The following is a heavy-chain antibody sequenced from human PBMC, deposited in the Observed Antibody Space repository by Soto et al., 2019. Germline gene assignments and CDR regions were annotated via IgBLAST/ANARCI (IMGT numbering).Heavy chain of an antibody. V-gene: IGHV5-51*01. CDR3: ARRDYYGSGSYDSSDAFDV. J-gene: IGHJ3*01. CDR1: GYRFTAYW. D-gene: IGHD3-10*01. CDR2: IYPGDSDT. Sequence: GESLKISCETSGYRFTAYWIGWVRQMPGKGLEWMGIIYPGDSDTRYSPSFEGQVSISVDKSVNTAYLQWSSLKASDTAVYYCARRDYYGSGSYDSSDAFDVWGQGTMVTVS.